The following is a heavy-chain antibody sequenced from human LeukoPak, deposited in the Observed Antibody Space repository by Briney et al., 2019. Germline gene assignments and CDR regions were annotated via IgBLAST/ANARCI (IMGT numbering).Heavy chain of an antibody. CDR3: VKDPRDTYGTNWFVS. D-gene: IGHD2-21*01. J-gene: IGHJ5*01. CDR1: GFSFGNYA. Sequence: GGSLRLSCVASGFSFGNYAMSWVRQAPGKGLQWVSQISGTGVATWYAGFARGPFTISRDNSKNTLYLQMSGLRVEDTAMYYCVKDPRDTYGTNWFVSWGQGTLLIASS. V-gene: IGHV3-23*01. CDR2: ISGTGVAT.